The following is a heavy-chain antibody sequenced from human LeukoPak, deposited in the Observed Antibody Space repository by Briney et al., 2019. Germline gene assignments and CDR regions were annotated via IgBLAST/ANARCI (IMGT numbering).Heavy chain of an antibody. CDR3: ARDRGEGFDP. V-gene: IGHV3-21*01. J-gene: IGHJ5*02. Sequence: GGSLRLSCAASGFTFSSYSMNWVRQAPGRGLEWVSSISSSSSYIYYADSVKGRFTISRDNAKNSLYLQMNSLRAEDTAVYYCARDRGEGFDPWGQGTLVTVSS. D-gene: IGHD4-17*01. CDR1: GFTFSSYS. CDR2: ISSSSSYI.